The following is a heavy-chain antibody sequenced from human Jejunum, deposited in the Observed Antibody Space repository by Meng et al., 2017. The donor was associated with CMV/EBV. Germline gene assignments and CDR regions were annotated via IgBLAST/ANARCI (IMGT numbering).Heavy chain of an antibody. Sequence: WKASGYTFSDYGIGWVRQAPGQGLEWMGRINGDYAYPNGTQKFQGRVTMTTDTSTSTAYMELRSLREDDTAVYYCARDLFVQSLGMDYWGQGTLVTVSS. D-gene: IGHD3-3*01. J-gene: IGHJ4*02. V-gene: IGHV1-18*01. CDR2: INGDYAYP. CDR1: GYTFSDYG. CDR3: ARDLFVQSLGMDY.